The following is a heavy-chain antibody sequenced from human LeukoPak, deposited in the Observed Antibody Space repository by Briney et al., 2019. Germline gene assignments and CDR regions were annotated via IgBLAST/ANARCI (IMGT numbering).Heavy chain of an antibody. Sequence: GGSLRLSCAASGFTFSSYVMHWVRQAPGKGLEWVAFIRYDGSNKYYADSMKGRFTISRDNAKNSLYLQMNSLRAEDTALYYCAKDRAYYYGSGSYFDSWGQGTLVTVSS. J-gene: IGHJ4*02. CDR1: GFTFSSYV. V-gene: IGHV3-30*02. CDR3: AKDRAYYYGSGSYFDS. CDR2: IRYDGSNK. D-gene: IGHD3-10*01.